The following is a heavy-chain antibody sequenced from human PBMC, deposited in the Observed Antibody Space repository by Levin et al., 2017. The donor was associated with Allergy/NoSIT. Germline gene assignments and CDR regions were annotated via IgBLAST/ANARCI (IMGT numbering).Heavy chain of an antibody. Sequence: GESLKISCKGSGYSFTSYWIGWVRQMPGKGLEWMGIIYPGDSDTRYSPSFQGQVTISADKSISTAYLQWSSLKASDTAMYYCATLGYCSGGSCYGTHSFDYWGQGTLVTVSS. V-gene: IGHV5-51*01. CDR1: GYSFTSYW. CDR3: ATLGYCSGGSCYGTHSFDY. CDR2: IYPGDSDT. J-gene: IGHJ4*02. D-gene: IGHD2-15*01.